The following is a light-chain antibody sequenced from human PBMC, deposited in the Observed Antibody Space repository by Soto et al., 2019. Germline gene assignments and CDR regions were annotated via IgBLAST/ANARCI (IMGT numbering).Light chain of an antibody. Sequence: QSVLTQPASVSGSPGQSITISCTGTSSDVGAYNYVSWYQQHPGKAPKLIIYEVNNRPSGFSTRFSGSKSGNTAPLTISGPQARGGAVYYCGSNTESGPLVFGSGPKLTAL. CDR1: SSDVGAYNY. CDR2: EVN. V-gene: IGLV2-14*01. CDR3: GSNTESGPLV. J-gene: IGLJ3*02.